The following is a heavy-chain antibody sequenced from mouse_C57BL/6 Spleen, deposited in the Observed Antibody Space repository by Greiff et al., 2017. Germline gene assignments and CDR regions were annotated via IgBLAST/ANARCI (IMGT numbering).Heavy chain of an antibody. J-gene: IGHJ2*01. CDR3: AREGEGVYGNYGGYYFDY. D-gene: IGHD2-1*01. Sequence: QVQLKESGAELVRPGTSVKVSCKASGYAFTNYLIEWVKQRPGQGLEWIGVINPGSGGTNYNEKFKGKATLTADTSSSTAYMQLSSLTAEDSAVYFCAREGEGVYGNYGGYYFDYWGQGTTLTVSS. CDR2: INPGSGGT. CDR1: GYAFTNYL. V-gene: IGHV1-54*01.